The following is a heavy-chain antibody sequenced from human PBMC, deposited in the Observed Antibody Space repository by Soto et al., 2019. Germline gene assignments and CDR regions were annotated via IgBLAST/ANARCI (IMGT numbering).Heavy chain of an antibody. CDR3: ARQATYQLLLYGMDA. CDR2: IIPIFGTA. J-gene: IGHJ6*02. CDR1: GGTFSSYA. D-gene: IGHD2-2*01. Sequence: SVKVSCKASGGTFSSYAISWVRQAPGQGLEWMGGIIPIFGTANYAQKFQGRVTITADESTSTAYMELSSLRSEDTAVYYCARQATYQLLLYGMDAWGQGTTVTVYS. V-gene: IGHV1-69*13.